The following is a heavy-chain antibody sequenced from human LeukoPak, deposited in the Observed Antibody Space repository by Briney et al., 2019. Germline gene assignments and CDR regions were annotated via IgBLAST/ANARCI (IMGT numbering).Heavy chain of an antibody. J-gene: IGHJ2*01. CDR3: ARLAIPATAMANPRVYWYFDL. CDR2: IYYSGST. CDR1: SGSISSSSYH. Sequence: SETLSLTCTVSSGSISSSSYHWGWIRQPPGKGLEWTGSIYYSGSTNYNPSLKSRVTISVDTSKNQFSLKLSSVTAADTAVYYCARLAIPATAMANPRVYWYFDLWGRGTLVTVSS. V-gene: IGHV4-39*07. D-gene: IGHD5-18*01.